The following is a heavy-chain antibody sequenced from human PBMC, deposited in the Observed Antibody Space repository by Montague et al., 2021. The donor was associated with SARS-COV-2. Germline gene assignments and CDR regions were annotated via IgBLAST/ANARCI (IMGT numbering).Heavy chain of an antibody. CDR3: ARAGITIFGVVTNFDY. Sequence: TLSLTCTVSGGSISSGGYYWSWIRQHPGKGLEWIGYIYYSGSTYYNPSLKGRVTISVDTSKNQFSLKLSSVTAADTAVYYCARAGITIFGVVTNFDYWGQGTLVTVSS. CDR1: GGSISSGGYY. CDR2: IYYSGST. V-gene: IGHV4-31*03. D-gene: IGHD3-3*01. J-gene: IGHJ4*02.